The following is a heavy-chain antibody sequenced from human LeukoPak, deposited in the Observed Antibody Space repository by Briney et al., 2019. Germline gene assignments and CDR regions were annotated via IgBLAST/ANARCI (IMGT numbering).Heavy chain of an antibody. CDR3: ARAPSEIGGYYPEYFRH. Sequence: HPGGSLRLSCAASGSTFSSYWMHWVRQAPGKGLVWVSRIKSDGSTNYADSVKGRFTISRDNAKNTVSLQMNSLRAEDTGVYYCARAPSEIGGYYPEYFRHWGQGTLVTVSS. CDR2: IKSDGST. D-gene: IGHD3-22*01. V-gene: IGHV3-74*01. J-gene: IGHJ1*01. CDR1: GSTFSSYW.